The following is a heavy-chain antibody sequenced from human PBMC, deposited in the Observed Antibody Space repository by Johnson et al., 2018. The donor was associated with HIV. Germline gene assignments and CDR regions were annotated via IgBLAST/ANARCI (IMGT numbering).Heavy chain of an antibody. CDR1: GFSFNDVW. CDR2: IKSKTDGGTT. J-gene: IGHJ3*02. CDR3: TTDTHPDAFDI. Sequence: VQLVESGGGLIKPGGSLRLSCAASGFSFNDVWMSWVRQAPGKGLEWVGHIKSKTDGGTTEYAAPLKARFTISRDESKNTLYLQMNSLKTEDTAVYYCTTDTHPDAFDIWGQGTMVTVSS. V-gene: IGHV3-15*01.